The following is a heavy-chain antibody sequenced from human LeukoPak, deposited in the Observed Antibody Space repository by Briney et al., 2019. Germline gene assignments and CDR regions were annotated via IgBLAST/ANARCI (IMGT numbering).Heavy chain of an antibody. CDR2: ISAYNGNT. CDR1: GYTFTSYG. CDR3: ARVFHDSSGYYPYYFDY. Sequence: ASVKVSCKASGYTFTSYGISWVRQAPGQGLEWVGWISAYNGNTNYAQKLQGRVTMITDTSTSTAYMELRSLRSDDTAVYYCARVFHDSSGYYPYYFDYWGQGTLVPVSS. D-gene: IGHD3-22*01. V-gene: IGHV1-18*01. J-gene: IGHJ4*02.